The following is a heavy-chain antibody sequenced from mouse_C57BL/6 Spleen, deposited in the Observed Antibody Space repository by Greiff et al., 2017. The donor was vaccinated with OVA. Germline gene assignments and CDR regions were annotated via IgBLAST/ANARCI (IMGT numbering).Heavy chain of an antibody. V-gene: IGHV1-82*01. CDR3: ARSNQWDYYAMDY. Sequence: QVQLQQSGPELVKPGASVKISCKASGYAFSSSWMNWVKQRPGKGLEWIGRIYPGDGDTNYNGKFKGKATLTADKSSSTAYMQLSRLTSEDSAVYFCARSNQWDYYAMDYWGQGTSVTVSS. CDR2: IYPGDGDT. CDR1: GYAFSSSW. J-gene: IGHJ4*01. D-gene: IGHD1-3*01.